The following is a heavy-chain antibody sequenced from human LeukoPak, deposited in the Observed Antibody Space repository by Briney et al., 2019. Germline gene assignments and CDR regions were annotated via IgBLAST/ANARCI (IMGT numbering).Heavy chain of an antibody. D-gene: IGHD3-22*01. Sequence: PGGSLRLSCAASGFTLSTYSMNWVRQAPGKGLEWVSYISSGGGTVYHADSVKGRFTISRDNSKNTLYLQMNSLRAEDTAVYYCARGERITMIVVVITQHYYGMDVWGQGTTVTVSS. CDR1: GFTLSTYS. CDR2: ISSGGGTV. CDR3: ARGERITMIVVVITQHYYGMDV. J-gene: IGHJ6*02. V-gene: IGHV3-48*01.